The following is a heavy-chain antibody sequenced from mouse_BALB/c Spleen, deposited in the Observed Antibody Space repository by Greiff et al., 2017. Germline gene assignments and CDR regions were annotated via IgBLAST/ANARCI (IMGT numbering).Heavy chain of an antibody. CDR3: AKRGDGYYSFAY. CDR2: ISSGGST. CDR1: GFTFSSYA. J-gene: IGHJ3*01. Sequence: EVQVVESGGGLVKPGGSLKLSCAASGFTFSSYAMSWVRQTPEKRLEWVASISSGGSTYYPDSVKGRFTISRDNARNILYLQMSSLRSEDTAMYYCAKRGDGYYSFAYWGQGTLVTVSA. V-gene: IGHV5-6-5*01. D-gene: IGHD2-3*01.